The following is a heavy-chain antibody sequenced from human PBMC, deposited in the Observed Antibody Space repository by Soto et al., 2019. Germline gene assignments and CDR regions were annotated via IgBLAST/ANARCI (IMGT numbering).Heavy chain of an antibody. CDR1: GGTFSSFG. V-gene: IGHV1-69*13. D-gene: IGHD2-15*01. CDR3: ARDQSGRSPYYYYGMDV. CDR2: IIPIFGTA. Sequence: SVKVSCKASGGTFSSFGISWVRQAPGQGLEWMGGIIPIFGTANYAQKFQGRVTITADESTSTAYMELSSLRSEDTAVYYCARDQSGRSPYYYYGMDVWGQGTTVTVSS. J-gene: IGHJ6*02.